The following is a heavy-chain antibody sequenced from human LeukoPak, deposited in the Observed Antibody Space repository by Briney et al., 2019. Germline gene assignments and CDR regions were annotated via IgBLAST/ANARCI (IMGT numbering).Heavy chain of an antibody. D-gene: IGHD3-22*01. V-gene: IGHV4-34*01. CDR3: ARVPRGYYDSSGYYYYFDY. J-gene: IGHJ4*02. CDR1: GGSFSGYY. CDR2: INHSGST. Sequence: SETLSLTCAVYGGSFSGYYWSWIRQPPGKGLEWIGEINHSGSTNYNPSLKSRVTISVDTSKNQFSLKLSSVTAADTAVYYCARVPRGYYDSSGYYYYFDYWGQGTLVTVSS.